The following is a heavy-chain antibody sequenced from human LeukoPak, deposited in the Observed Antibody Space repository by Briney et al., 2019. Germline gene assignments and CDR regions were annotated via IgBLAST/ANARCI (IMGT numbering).Heavy chain of an antibody. J-gene: IGHJ4*02. CDR3: AKIAVAGTFDY. CDR2: ISWNSGSI. Sequence: GGSLRLSCAASGFTFDDYAMHWGRQVPGKGLEWVSGISWNSGSIGYADSVKGRFTISRDNAKNSLYLQMNSLRAEDTALYYCAKIAVAGTFDYWGQGTLVTVFS. CDR1: GFTFDDYA. V-gene: IGHV3-9*01. D-gene: IGHD6-19*01.